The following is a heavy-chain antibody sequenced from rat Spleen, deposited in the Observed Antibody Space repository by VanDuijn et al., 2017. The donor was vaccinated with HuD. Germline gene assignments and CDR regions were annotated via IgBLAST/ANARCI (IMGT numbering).Heavy chain of an antibody. D-gene: IGHD5-1*01. Sequence: EVQLVESGGGLVQPGRSMKLSCAASGFTFSNYDMAWVRQAPTKGLEWVASISYDGSSTYYRDSVKGRFTISRDNAKSTLYLQMNSLRSEDTATYYCTREDWAFDYWGQGVMVTVSS. CDR3: TREDWAFDY. CDR2: ISYDGSST. J-gene: IGHJ2*01. V-gene: IGHV5-20*01. CDR1: GFTFSNYD.